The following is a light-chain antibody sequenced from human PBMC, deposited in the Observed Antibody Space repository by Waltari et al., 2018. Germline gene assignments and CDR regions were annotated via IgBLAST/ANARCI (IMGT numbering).Light chain of an antibody. CDR2: RNN. V-gene: IGLV1-47*01. Sequence: QSVLTQPPSASGTPGQRVTISCSGSSSNIGSNYVYWYQQLPGTAPKLLIYRNNQRPSGVPDRFSGSKSGTSASLAISGLRSEDEADYYCAAWDDSLSGEVFGGGTKLTFL. CDR3: AAWDDSLSGEV. CDR1: SSNIGSNY. J-gene: IGLJ3*02.